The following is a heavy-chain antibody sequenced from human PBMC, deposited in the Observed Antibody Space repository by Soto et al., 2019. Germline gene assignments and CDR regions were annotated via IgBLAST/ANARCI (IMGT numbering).Heavy chain of an antibody. Sequence: QVKLVQSGTEVKKPGASIKVSCKASGYSFATSGMTWVRQAPGQGLEWMGWISVYNGNTNYDQKLQDRVTMTTDKSTNIAFLEVRNLRSDDTAVYYCARAGQYYDASGYADWGQGTLVTVS. CDR2: ISVYNGNT. D-gene: IGHD3-22*01. V-gene: IGHV1-18*01. J-gene: IGHJ4*02. CDR3: ARAGQYYDASGYAD. CDR1: GYSFATSG.